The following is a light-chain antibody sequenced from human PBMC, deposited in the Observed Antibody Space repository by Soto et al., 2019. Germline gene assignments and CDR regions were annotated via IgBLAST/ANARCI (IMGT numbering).Light chain of an antibody. CDR1: RGIDRW. Sequence: DLQMTQSPSTLSASVGDTFTITCRASRGIDRWLAWYQQKPGKAPXXLISDASTLESGVPSRFSGSGSGTESTLTITGLKPDDFATYHCQHCDTYWPFGQGTKVDIK. CDR2: DAS. V-gene: IGKV1-5*01. J-gene: IGKJ1*01. CDR3: QHCDTYWP.